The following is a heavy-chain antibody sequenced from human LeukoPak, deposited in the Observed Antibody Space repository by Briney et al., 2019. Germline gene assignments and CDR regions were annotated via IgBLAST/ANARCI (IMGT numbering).Heavy chain of an antibody. CDR2: INHSGST. CDR1: GGSFSGYY. J-gene: IGHJ4*02. Sequence: SETLSLTCAVYGGSFSGYYWSWIRQPPGKGLEWIGEINHSGSTNYNPSLKSRVTISVDTSKNQFSLKLSSVTAADTAVYYCARPASRNHDSSYWGQGTLVTVSS. CDR3: ARPASRNHDSSY. D-gene: IGHD3-22*01. V-gene: IGHV4-34*01.